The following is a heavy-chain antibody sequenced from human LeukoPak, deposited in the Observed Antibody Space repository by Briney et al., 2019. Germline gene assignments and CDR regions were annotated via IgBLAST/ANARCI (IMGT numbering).Heavy chain of an antibody. J-gene: IGHJ4*02. D-gene: IGHD3/OR15-3a*01. V-gene: IGHV1-2*02. CDR3: ARDGRTLFDY. Sequence: ASVKVSCKASGYTFTGYYMHWVRQAPGQGLEWMGWINPNSGGTNYARKFQGRVTMTRDTSISTAYMELSRLRSDDTAVYYCARDGRTLFDYWGQGTLVTVSS. CDR2: INPNSGGT. CDR1: GYTFTGYY.